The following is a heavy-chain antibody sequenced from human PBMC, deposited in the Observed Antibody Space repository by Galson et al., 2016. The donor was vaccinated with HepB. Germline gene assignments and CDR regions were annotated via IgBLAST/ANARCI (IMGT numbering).Heavy chain of an antibody. J-gene: IGHJ2*01. CDR3: ARDLYYYDL. V-gene: IGHV3-33*01. Sequence: SLRLPCAASGFTFHSYAMHWVRPAPGTGLEWLAAIWYDGSNTYYAESLKGRFTISRDNSKNTLYLQMNSLRAEDTALYYCARDLYYYDLWGRGTLVTVSS. D-gene: IGHD3-10*01. CDR2: IWYDGSNT. CDR1: GFTFHSYA.